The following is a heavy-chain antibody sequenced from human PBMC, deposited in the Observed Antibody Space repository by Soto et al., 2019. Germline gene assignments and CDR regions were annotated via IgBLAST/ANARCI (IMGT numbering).Heavy chain of an antibody. CDR1: CYSFTTYW. D-gene: IGHD3-22*01. J-gene: IGHJ4*02. CDR2: IYPGDSDI. CDR3: ARQAYRYDTYCFGY. Sequence: PGESLNISWKGSCYSFTTYWIGWVRQMPGKGLGWVGVIYPGDSDIRFSPSFQGQVTISADMSLSTAYLQWSSLRVSDTAMYYCARQAYRYDTYCFGYWGQGTLVTVSS. V-gene: IGHV5-51*01.